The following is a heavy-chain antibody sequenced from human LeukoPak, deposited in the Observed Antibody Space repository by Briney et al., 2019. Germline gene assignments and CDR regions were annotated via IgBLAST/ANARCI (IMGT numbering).Heavy chain of an antibody. CDR3: ALPFRGYTYGASGGGADY. CDR2: INPGGGST. J-gene: IGHJ4*02. D-gene: IGHD5-18*01. V-gene: IGHV1-46*01. CDR1: GYTFTSYY. Sequence: ASVKVSCKASGYTFTSYYIHWVRQAPGQGLEWMGVINPGGGSTTYAQKFQGRVTVTRDTFTSTVYMELGSLRFEDTAMYYCALPFRGYTYGASGGGADYWGQGTLVTVSS.